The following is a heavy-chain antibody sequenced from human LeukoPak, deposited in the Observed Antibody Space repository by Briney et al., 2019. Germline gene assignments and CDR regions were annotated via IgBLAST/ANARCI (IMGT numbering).Heavy chain of an antibody. D-gene: IGHD6-13*01. CDR2: INPNSGGT. CDR3: ARGIRIAAAGTVFDP. J-gene: IGHJ5*02. V-gene: IGHV1-2*02. CDR1: GYTFTGYH. Sequence: GASVKVSCKASGYTFTGYHMHWVRQAPGQGLEWMGWINPNSGGTNYAQKFQGRVTMTRNTSISTAYMELSSLRSEDTAVYYCARGIRIAAAGTVFDPWGQGTLVTVSS.